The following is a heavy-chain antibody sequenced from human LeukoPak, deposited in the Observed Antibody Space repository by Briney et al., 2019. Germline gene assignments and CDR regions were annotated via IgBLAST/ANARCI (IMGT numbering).Heavy chain of an antibody. J-gene: IGHJ4*02. Sequence: SETPSLTCAVYGGSFSGYYWSWIRQPPGKGLEWIGEINHSGSTNYNPSLKSRVTISVDTSKNQFSLKLSSVTAADTAVYYCASGETTNFDYWGQGTLVTVSS. CDR1: GGSFSGYY. V-gene: IGHV4-34*01. D-gene: IGHD4-11*01. CDR3: ASGETTNFDY. CDR2: INHSGST.